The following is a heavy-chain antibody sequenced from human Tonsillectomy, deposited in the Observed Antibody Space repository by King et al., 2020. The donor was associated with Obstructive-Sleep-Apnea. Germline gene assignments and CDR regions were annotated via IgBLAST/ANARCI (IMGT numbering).Heavy chain of an antibody. J-gene: IGHJ6*02. CDR1: GYTFTSYD. D-gene: IGHD3-10*01. Sequence: QLVQSGAEVKKPGASVKVSCKASGYTFTSYDINWVRQATGQGLEWMGWMNPNSGNTGYAQKFQGRVTMTRNTSISTAYMELSSLRSEDTAVYYCARIWFGELLSQYYYGMDVWGQGTTVTVSS. CDR2: MNPNSGNT. V-gene: IGHV1-8*01. CDR3: ARIWFGELLSQYYYGMDV.